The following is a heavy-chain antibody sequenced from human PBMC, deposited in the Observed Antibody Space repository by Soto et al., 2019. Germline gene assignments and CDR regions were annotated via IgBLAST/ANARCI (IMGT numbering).Heavy chain of an antibody. CDR3: ATRPHDRETYPYFGVFDY. Sequence: GGSLRLSCAASGFTFSYFWMSWVRQAPGKGLEWVANIKQDGSEKYYVDSVEGRFTISRDNAKNSVYLQLDSLRAEDTAVYYCATRPHDRETYPYFGVFDYWGQGTLVTVSS. CDR1: GFTFSYFW. V-gene: IGHV3-7*01. J-gene: IGHJ4*02. CDR2: IKQDGSEK. D-gene: IGHD1-1*01.